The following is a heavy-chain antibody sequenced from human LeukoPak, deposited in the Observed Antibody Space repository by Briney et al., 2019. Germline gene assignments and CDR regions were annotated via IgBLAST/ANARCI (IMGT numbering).Heavy chain of an antibody. CDR2: ISGSGVST. J-gene: IGHJ6*03. V-gene: IGHV3-23*01. CDR1: GFTFRSYA. CDR3: AKQAGPSYYYYMDV. Sequence: GGSLRLSCAASGFTFRSYAMSWVRQAPGKGLEWVSAISGSGVSTYYADSVKGRFTISRDNSKNTLHLQMNSLRPEDTAVYYCAKQAGPSYYYYMDVWGKGTTVTVSS.